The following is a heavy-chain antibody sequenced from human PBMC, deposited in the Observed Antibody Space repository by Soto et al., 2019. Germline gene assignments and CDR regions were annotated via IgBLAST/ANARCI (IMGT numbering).Heavy chain of an antibody. J-gene: IGHJ6*02. CDR1: GYTFTGYY. D-gene: IGHD3-10*01. V-gene: IGHV1-2*04. CDR3: ARDRITMVRGVIHGYYGMDV. CDR2: INPNSGGT. Sequence: QVQLVQSGAEVKKPGASVKVSCKASGYTFTGYYMHWVRQAPGQGLEWMGWINPNSGGTNYAQKFQGWVTMTRDTSISTAYMELSRLRSEDTAVYYCARDRITMVRGVIHGYYGMDVWGQGTTVTVSS.